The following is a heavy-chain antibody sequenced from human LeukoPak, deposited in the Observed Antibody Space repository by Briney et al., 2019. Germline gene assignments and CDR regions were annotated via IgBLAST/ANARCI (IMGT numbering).Heavy chain of an antibody. CDR1: GFTFSSYA. CDR2: ISGSGGST. CDR3: ARDDYHSYYYYYMDV. V-gene: IGHV3-23*01. Sequence: QSGGSLRLSCAASGFTFSSYAMSWVRQAPGKGLEWVSAISGSGGSTYYADSVKGRFTISRDNSKNTLYLQLNSLRAEDTAVYYCARDDYHSYYYYYMDVWGKGTTVTVSS. J-gene: IGHJ6*03. D-gene: IGHD4-11*01.